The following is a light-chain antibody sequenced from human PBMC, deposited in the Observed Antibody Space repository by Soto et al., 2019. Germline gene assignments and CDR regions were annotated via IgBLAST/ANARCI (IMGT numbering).Light chain of an antibody. J-gene: IGLJ1*01. Sequence: QSVLTQPASVSGSPGQSITISRTGTSSDVGSYNLVSWYQQHPGKAPKLMIYEGSKRPSGVSNRFSGSKSGNTASLTISGLQAEDEADYYCCSYAGSSTSPYVFGTGTKAPS. CDR3: CSYAGSSTSPYV. CDR1: SSDVGSYNL. CDR2: EGS. V-gene: IGLV2-23*01.